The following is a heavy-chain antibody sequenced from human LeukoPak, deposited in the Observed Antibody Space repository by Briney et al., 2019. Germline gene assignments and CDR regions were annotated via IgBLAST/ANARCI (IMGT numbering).Heavy chain of an antibody. CDR1: GGSFSGYY. V-gene: IGHV4-34*01. CDR2: IYHSGST. Sequence: SETLSLTCAVYGGSFSGYYWSWIRQPPGKGLEWIGEIYHSGSTNYNPSLKSRVTISVDTSKSQFSLKLSSVTAADTAVYYCARGDLAVVTLAGAFDYWGQGTLVTVSS. CDR3: ARGDLAVVTLAGAFDY. D-gene: IGHD4-23*01. J-gene: IGHJ4*02.